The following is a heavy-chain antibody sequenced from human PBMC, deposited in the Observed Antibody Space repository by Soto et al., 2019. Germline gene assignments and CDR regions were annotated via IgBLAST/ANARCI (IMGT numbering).Heavy chain of an antibody. CDR1: GFTFSAFG. J-gene: IGHJ4*02. D-gene: IGHD3-10*01. V-gene: IGHV3-21*01. CDR3: ARDLFYGSGTYRGFDY. Sequence: VQLVESGGGLVKPGGSLRLSCAASGFTFSAFGMTWVRQAPGKGLEWVSSISSRSTKIYYADSVKGRFTISRDDAKNSLYVQMNSLRDEDTAVYYCARDLFYGSGTYRGFDYWGQGTLVTVSS. CDR2: ISSRSTKI.